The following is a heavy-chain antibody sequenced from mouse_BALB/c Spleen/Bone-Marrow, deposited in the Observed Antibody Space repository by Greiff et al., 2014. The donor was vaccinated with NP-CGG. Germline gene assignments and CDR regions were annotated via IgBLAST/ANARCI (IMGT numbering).Heavy chain of an antibody. V-gene: IGHV1-80*01. D-gene: IGHD2-3*01. CDR3: ARCDGYSYYFDY. CDR2: IYPGDGDT. Sequence: VQLQQSGADLVRPGSSVKISCKASGYAFSNYWMNWVKQRPGQGLVWIGQIYPGDGDTNYNGKFKGKATLTADKSSSTAYMQLSSLTSEDSAVYFCARCDGYSYYFDYWGQGTTLTVSS. J-gene: IGHJ2*01. CDR1: GYAFSNYW.